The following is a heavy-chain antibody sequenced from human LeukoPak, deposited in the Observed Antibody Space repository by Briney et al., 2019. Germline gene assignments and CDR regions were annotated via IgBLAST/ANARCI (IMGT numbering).Heavy chain of an antibody. Sequence: SETLSLTCTVSGGSISSYYWSWIRQPPGKGLEWIGYIYYSGSTNYNPSLKSRVTISVDTSKNQFSLKLSSVTVADTAVYYCARLSTRYCSSTSCARSWFDPWGQGTLVTVSS. CDR2: IYYSGST. V-gene: IGHV4-59*08. J-gene: IGHJ5*02. CDR3: ARLSTRYCSSTSCARSWFDP. CDR1: GGSISSYY. D-gene: IGHD2-2*01.